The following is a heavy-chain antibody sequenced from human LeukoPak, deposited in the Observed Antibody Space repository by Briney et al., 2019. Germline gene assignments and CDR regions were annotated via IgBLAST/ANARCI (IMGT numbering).Heavy chain of an antibody. Sequence: GGSLRLSCAASGFTFSSYSMNWVRQAPGKGLEWVSSISSSSSYIHYADSVRGRFTISRDNAKNSLFLQMNSLRAEDTAVYYCARETYDFWSGFHKGDLDYWGQGTLVTVSS. J-gene: IGHJ4*02. D-gene: IGHD3-3*01. CDR3: ARETYDFWSGFHKGDLDY. CDR1: GFTFSSYS. V-gene: IGHV3-21*01. CDR2: ISSSSSYI.